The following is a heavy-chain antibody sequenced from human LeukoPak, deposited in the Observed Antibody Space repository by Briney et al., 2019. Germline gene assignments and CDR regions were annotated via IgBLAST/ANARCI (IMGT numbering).Heavy chain of an antibody. J-gene: IGHJ5*02. Sequence: SETLSLTCTVSGYSISSGYYWGWLRQPPGKGLEWIGVVYHSGKTYHNPSLKSRVTISVDTSRNQFSLKLTSVTTADTGVYFCARGLVVGAGRLDPWGQGTLAIVSS. D-gene: IGHD3-22*01. CDR3: ARGLVVGAGRLDP. V-gene: IGHV4-38-2*02. CDR1: GYSISSGYY. CDR2: VYHSGKT.